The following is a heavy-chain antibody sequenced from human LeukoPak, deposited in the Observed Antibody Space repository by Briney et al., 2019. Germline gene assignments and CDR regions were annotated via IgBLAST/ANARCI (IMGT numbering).Heavy chain of an antibody. CDR1: GFTFSSYA. CDR3: ARPIYCSGGSCYSLGGSKHELDC. V-gene: IGHV3-30*04. Sequence: GGSLRLSCAAPGFTFSSYAMHWVRQAPGKGLEWVAVISYDGSNKYYADSVKGRFTISRDNSKNTLYLQMNSLRAEDTAVYYCARPIYCSGGSCYSLGGSKHELDCWGQGTLVTVSS. J-gene: IGHJ4*02. CDR2: ISYDGSNK. D-gene: IGHD2-15*01.